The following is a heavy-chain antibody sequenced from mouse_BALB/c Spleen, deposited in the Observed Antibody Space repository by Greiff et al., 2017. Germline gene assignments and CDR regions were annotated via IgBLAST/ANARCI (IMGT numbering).Heavy chain of an antibody. CDR3: TSLTTDWYFDV. Sequence: EVKLMESGGGLVQPGGSMKLSCVASGFTFSNYWMNWVRQSPEKGLEWVAEIRLKSNNYATHYAESVKGRFTISRDDSKSSVYLQMNNLRAEDTGIYYCTSLTTDWYFDVWGAGTTVTVSS. D-gene: IGHD1-1*01. J-gene: IGHJ1*01. V-gene: IGHV6-6*02. CDR2: IRLKSNNYAT. CDR1: GFTFSNYW.